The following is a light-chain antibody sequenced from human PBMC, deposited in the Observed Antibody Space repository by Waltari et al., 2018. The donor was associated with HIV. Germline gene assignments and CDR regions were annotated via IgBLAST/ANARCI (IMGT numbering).Light chain of an antibody. Sequence: SYVLTQPPSVSVAPGQTARIACGGEHIGRKSVHWYQQRPGQAPVLVVYDNSDRPSGIPERFSGSNSGNTATLTISRVEAGDEADFHCQVWDSSTDHVVFGGGTKLTVL. CDR2: DNS. CDR1: HIGRKS. CDR3: QVWDSSTDHVV. J-gene: IGLJ2*01. V-gene: IGLV3-21*02.